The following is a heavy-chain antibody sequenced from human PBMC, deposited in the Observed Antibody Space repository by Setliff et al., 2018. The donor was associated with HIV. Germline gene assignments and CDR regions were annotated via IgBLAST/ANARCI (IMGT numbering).Heavy chain of an antibody. CDR3: ARKLRPGHGVDV. V-gene: IGHV3-74*01. Sequence: GGSLSLSCTASGFTISGYWMHWVRQAPGKGLVWVSRISSDGSTTNYADSVKGRFTISRDNAKNSMDLQMNSLRAEDTAIYYCARKLRPGHGVDVWGQGTTVTVSS. CDR2: ISSDGSTT. J-gene: IGHJ6*02. CDR1: GFTISGYW. D-gene: IGHD3-10*01.